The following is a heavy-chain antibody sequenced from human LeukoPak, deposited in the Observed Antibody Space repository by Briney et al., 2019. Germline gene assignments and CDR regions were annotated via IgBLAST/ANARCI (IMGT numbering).Heavy chain of an antibody. V-gene: IGHV4-34*01. CDR1: GGSFSGYH. CDR2: INHSGNT. D-gene: IGHD3-16*01. J-gene: IGHJ5*02. Sequence: SETLSLTCAVYGGSFSGYHWSWIRQPPGKGLEWIGEINHSGNTNYNPSLKSRVTISVDTSKNQVSLKLSSVTAADTAVYYCAGVKNYANWFDPWGQGTLVTVSS. CDR3: AGVKNYANWFDP.